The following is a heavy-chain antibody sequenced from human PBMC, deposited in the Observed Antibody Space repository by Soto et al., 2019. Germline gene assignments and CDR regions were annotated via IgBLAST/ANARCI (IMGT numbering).Heavy chain of an antibody. Sequence: PSETLSLTCTVSGGSISSGDYYWSWIRQPPGKGLEWIGYIYYSGSTYYNPSLKSRVTISLDTSKNQFSLKLSSVTAADTAVYYCARVGGSYYGYYYGMDVWGQGTTVTVSS. V-gene: IGHV4-30-4*01. CDR1: GGSISSGDYY. CDR2: IYYSGST. CDR3: ARVGGSYYGYYYGMDV. J-gene: IGHJ6*02. D-gene: IGHD1-26*01.